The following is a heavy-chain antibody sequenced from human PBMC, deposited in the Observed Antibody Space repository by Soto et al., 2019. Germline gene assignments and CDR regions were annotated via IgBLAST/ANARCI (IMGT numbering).Heavy chain of an antibody. CDR1: GITVSSSY. CDR3: VRERAAYWFDP. CDR2: IYGGGDT. V-gene: IGHV3-53*02. J-gene: IGHJ5*02. Sequence: EVQLVETGGGLIQPGGSLRLSCEVSGITVSSSYMSWVRQAPGKGLEWVAVIYGGGDTYYADSVKGRFTISRDNFNNKLYLQMSRLRVEDTARYFCVRERAAYWFDPWGQGTLVTVSS.